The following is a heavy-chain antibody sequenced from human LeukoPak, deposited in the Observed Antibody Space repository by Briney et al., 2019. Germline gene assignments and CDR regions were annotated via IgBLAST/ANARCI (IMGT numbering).Heavy chain of an antibody. CDR3: VRDNGLL. V-gene: IGHV3-53*04. D-gene: IGHD2-2*03. CDR1: GFTVSSNY. J-gene: IGHJ2*01. CDR2: IYSGGSA. Sequence: GGSLRLSCAASGFTVSSNYVSWVHQAPGKGLEWVSVIYSGGSAYYADSVKGRFTISRHNSKNTLYLQMNSLRAEDTAVYYCVRDNGLLWGRGTLVTVSS.